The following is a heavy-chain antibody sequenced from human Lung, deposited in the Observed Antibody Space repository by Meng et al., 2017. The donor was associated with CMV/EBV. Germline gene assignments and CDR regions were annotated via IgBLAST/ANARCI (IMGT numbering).Heavy chain of an antibody. CDR3: ARGQGTGWFDP. CDR1: GYTFTSYD. CDR2: MNPNSGNT. Sequence: ASXXVSCKASGYTFTSYDINWVRQATGQGLEWMGWMNPNSGNTGYAQKFQGRVTITRNTSISTAYMKLSSLRSEDTAVYYCARGQGTGWFDPWGQGTLVTVSS. V-gene: IGHV1-8*03. J-gene: IGHJ5*02. D-gene: IGHD3-10*01.